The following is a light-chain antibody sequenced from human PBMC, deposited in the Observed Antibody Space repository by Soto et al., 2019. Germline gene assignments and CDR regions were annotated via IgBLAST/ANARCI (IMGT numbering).Light chain of an antibody. V-gene: IGLV2-14*01. CDR2: EVS. Sequence: QSALTQPASVSGSPGQSITISCTGTSSDVGGYNYVSWYQQHPGKAPKVMIYEVSDRPSGVSNRFSGSKSGNTASLTISGLRAEDEADYYCCTSYEGGGRYVFGTGTKLTVL. CDR3: TSYEGGGRYV. J-gene: IGLJ1*01. CDR1: SSDVGGYNY.